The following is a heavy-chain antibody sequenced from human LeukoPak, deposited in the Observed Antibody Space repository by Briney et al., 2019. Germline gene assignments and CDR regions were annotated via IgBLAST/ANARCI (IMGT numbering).Heavy chain of an antibody. J-gene: IGHJ4*02. CDR1: GFTFTSYS. D-gene: IGHD2-2*01. Sequence: GGSLRLSCAASGFTFTSYSMNWVRQAPGKWLEWVSSISSDSRHIFYADSVKGRFTISRDNAKNSLFLQMNSLRAGDTAVYYCARLYCASTTCYADDYWGQGTLVTVSS. CDR2: ISSDSRHI. V-gene: IGHV3-21*01. CDR3: ARLYCASTTCYADDY.